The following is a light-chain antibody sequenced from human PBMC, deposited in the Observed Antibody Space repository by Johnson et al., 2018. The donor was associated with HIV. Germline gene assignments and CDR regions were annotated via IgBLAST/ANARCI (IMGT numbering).Light chain of an antibody. J-gene: IGLJ1*01. V-gene: IGLV1-51*02. CDR1: SSNIGNNY. CDR3: GTWDSRLSANV. CDR2: ENN. Sequence: TQPPSVSVAPGQKVTISCSGSSSNIGNNYVSWYQQLPGTVPKLLIYENNKRPSGIPDRFSGSKSGTSATLGITGLQTGDEADYYWGTWDSRLSANVFGTGTKVTVL.